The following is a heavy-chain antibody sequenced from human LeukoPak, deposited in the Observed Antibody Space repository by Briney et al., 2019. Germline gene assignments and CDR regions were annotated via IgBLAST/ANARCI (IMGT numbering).Heavy chain of an antibody. CDR2: IYPGDSDT. V-gene: IGHV5-51*01. CDR1: GYRFSTYW. Sequence: GESLKISCEGSGYRFSTYWIGWVRQMPGKGLEWMGIIYPGDSDTRYSPSFQGQVTISADKSISTAYLQWSSLKASDTAMYYCASIIVAAAGRGYYYYGMDVWGQGTTVTVSS. CDR3: ASIIVAAAGRGYYYYGMDV. J-gene: IGHJ6*02. D-gene: IGHD6-13*01.